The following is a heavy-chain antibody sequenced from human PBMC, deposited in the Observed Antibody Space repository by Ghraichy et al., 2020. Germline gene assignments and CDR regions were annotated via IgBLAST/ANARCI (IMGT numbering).Heavy chain of an antibody. V-gene: IGHV4-4*09. CDR1: GGSISSYY. CDR3: ARSVEQWLGNWYFDL. Sequence: SETLSLTCTVSGGSISSYYWSWIRQPPGKGLEWIGYIYTSGSTNYNPSLKSRVTISVDTSKNQFSLKLSSVTAADTAVYYCARSVEQWLGNWYFDLWGRGTLVTVSS. D-gene: IGHD6-19*01. CDR2: IYTSGST. J-gene: IGHJ2*01.